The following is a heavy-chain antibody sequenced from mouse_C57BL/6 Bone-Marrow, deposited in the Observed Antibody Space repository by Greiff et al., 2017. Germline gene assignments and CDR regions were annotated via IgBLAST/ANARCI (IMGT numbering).Heavy chain of an antibody. CDR3: ARGGTVVATPYYFDY. Sequence: VQLQQPGAELVKPGASVKLSCKASGYTFTSYWMQWVKQRPGQGLEWIGEIDPSDSYTNYNQKFKGKATLTVDTSSSTAYMQLSSLTSEDSAVYYGARGGTVVATPYYFDYWGQGTTLTVSS. D-gene: IGHD1-1*01. J-gene: IGHJ2*01. V-gene: IGHV1-50*01. CDR1: GYTFTSYW. CDR2: IDPSDSYT.